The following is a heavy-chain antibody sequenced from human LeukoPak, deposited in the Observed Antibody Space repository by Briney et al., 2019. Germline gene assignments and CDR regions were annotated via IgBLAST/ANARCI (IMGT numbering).Heavy chain of an antibody. J-gene: IGHJ5*02. V-gene: IGHV4-34*01. CDR2: INHNGST. D-gene: IGHD5-18*01. CDR1: GGSFSGYY. Sequence: SETLSLICGVSGGSFSGYYWNWIRQAPGKGLEWMGEINHNGSTSSNPSLKSRVTISVDTSRSRFSLKLNSVTAADTAVYYCARDIDKTAMLFKGFDTWGQGTLVTVSS. CDR3: ARDIDKTAMLFKGFDT.